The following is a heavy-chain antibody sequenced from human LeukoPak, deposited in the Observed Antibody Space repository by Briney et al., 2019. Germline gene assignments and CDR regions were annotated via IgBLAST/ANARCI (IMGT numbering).Heavy chain of an antibody. D-gene: IGHD5/OR15-5a*01. CDR2: INSDGITI. CDR3: IASTITTRDF. Sequence: PGGSLRLSCATSGFTFSNYWIQWVRQVPGKGLMWFSRINSDGITITYADSVKGRFTISRDNAKNTVYLQMNSLTAEDTAVYYCIASTITTRDFWGQGTLVTVSS. CDR1: GFTFSNYW. J-gene: IGHJ4*02. V-gene: IGHV3-74*01.